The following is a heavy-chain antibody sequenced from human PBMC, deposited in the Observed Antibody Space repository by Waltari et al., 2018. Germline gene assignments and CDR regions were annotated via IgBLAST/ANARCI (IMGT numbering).Heavy chain of an antibody. D-gene: IGHD2-15*01. J-gene: IGHJ6*03. CDR3: AKGQVVVVAASMPYYYYYMDV. V-gene: IGHV4-59*01. CDR2: IYYSGST. CDR1: GGSISSYY. Sequence: QVQLQESGPGLVKPSETLSLTCTVSGGSISSYYWSWIRQHQGKGLEWIGYIYYSGSTNYNPSLKSRVTISVDTSKNQFSLKLSSVTAADTAVYYCAKGQVVVVAASMPYYYYYMDVWGKGTTVTVSS.